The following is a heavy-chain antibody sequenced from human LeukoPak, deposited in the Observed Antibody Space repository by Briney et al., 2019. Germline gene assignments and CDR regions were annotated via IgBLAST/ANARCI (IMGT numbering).Heavy chain of an antibody. CDR1: GGSINDFY. J-gene: IGHJ5*02. V-gene: IGHV4-59*05. CDR2: IYDSGST. D-gene: IGHD3-16*01. CDR3: ARHYGP. Sequence: SETLSLTCTVSGGSINDFYWTWIRQPPGKGLEWIGSIYDSGSTYYNPSLKSRVTISVDTSKNQFSLKLNSVTAADTAVYYCARHYGPWGQGTLVTVSS.